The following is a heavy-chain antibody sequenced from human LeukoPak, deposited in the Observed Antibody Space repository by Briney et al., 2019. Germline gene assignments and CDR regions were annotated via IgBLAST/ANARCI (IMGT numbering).Heavy chain of an antibody. CDR3: AKGVYDSSGYEDY. J-gene: IGHJ4*02. Sequence: GGSLRLSFAASGFTVVSYGVHWVRQEPGKGLEWVAFIRDDGSNKYYADSVKGRFTISRDNSKHTLYLQMNSLRAEDTAVYYCAKGVYDSSGYEDYWGQGTLVTVSS. CDR1: GFTVVSYG. V-gene: IGHV3-30*02. D-gene: IGHD3-22*01. CDR2: IRDDGSNK.